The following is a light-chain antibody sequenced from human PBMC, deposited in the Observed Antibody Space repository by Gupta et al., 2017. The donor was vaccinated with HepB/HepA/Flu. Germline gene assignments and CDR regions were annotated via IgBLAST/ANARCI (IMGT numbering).Light chain of an antibody. V-gene: IGKV1-39*01. CDR2: AAS. J-gene: IGKJ1*01. Sequence: DIQMTQSPSSLSASVGDRVTITCRASQRISSYLNWYQQKPGKAPKLLIYAASRVQSGVPSRFSGSGSGTDFTLTISRRQPEDFATYYCQHRYSTPWTFGQGTKVEIK. CDR1: QRISSY. CDR3: QHRYSTPWT.